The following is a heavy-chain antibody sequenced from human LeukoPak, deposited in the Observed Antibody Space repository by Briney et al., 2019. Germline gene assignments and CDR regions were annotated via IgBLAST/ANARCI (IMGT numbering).Heavy chain of an antibody. CDR1: GFTFSIYSMN. J-gene: IGHJ4*02. V-gene: IGHV4-59*05. CDR3: ARAVYDFWSGYSSYFDY. CDR2: IYYSGST. D-gene: IGHD3-3*01. Sequence: GSLRLSCAASGFTFSIYSMNWVRQAPGKGLEWIGSIYYSGSTYYNPSLKSRVTISVDTSKNQFSLKLSSVTAADTAVYYCARAVYDFWSGYSSYFDYWGQGTLVTVSS.